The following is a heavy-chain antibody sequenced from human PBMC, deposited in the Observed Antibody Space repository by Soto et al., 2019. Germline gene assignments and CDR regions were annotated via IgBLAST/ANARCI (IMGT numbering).Heavy chain of an antibody. CDR3: ARHDDSGGRGFDL. J-gene: IGHJ5*02. CDR2: IYYSRST. D-gene: IGHD2-15*01. Sequence: SETLSLTCTVSGASISSTDCYWGWIRQPPGKGLEWVGSIYYSRSTTYNPSLKNRVTVSVDTSKNQLSLRLGFVSAADTAVYYCARHDDSGGRGFDLWGQGTRVTVSS. CDR1: GASISSTDCY. V-gene: IGHV4-39*01.